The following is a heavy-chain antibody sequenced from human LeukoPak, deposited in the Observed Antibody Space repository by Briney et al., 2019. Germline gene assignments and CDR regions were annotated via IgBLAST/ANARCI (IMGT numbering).Heavy chain of an antibody. CDR3: AKDTELWLVHIGS. CDR1: GFTFDDYA. CDR2: ISWDSFTR. J-gene: IGHJ4*02. V-gene: IGHV3-9*01. D-gene: IGHD6-19*01. Sequence: GGSLRLSCAVSGFTFDDYAMHWVRRAPGKGLEWVSGISWDSFTRDYADSVRGRFTISRDNARNSLYLEMDSLTPDDTALYYCAKDTELWLVHIGSWGQGTLVTVSS.